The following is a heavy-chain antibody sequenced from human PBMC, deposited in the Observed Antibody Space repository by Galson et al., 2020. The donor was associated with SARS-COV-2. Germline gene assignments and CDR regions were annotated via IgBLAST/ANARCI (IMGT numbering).Heavy chain of an antibody. Sequence: GGSLRLSCAASGFTFNTYNMHWVRQAPGRGLEWVAVISYDGSNKYYADSVKGRFTISRDNSKNTLYLQMNSLRAEDTAVYYCAKICSSTSCPFDYWGQGTLVTVSS. CDR1: GFTFNTYN. CDR3: AKICSSTSCPFDY. D-gene: IGHD2-2*01. CDR2: ISYDGSNK. J-gene: IGHJ4*02. V-gene: IGHV3-30*07.